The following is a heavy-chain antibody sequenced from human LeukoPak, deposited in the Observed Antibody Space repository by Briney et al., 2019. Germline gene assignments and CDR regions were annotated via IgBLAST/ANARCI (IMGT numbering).Heavy chain of an antibody. D-gene: IGHD6-13*01. CDR3: ARHSSSWNYYFDY. CDR2: IYYGGST. Sequence: SETLSLTCTVSGGFISSSSYYWGWIRQPPGKGLEWIGSIYYGGSTYYNSSLKSRVTISVDTSKNHLSLKLSSVTAADTAVYYCARHSSSWNYYFDYWGQGTLVTVPS. CDR1: GGFISSSSYY. V-gene: IGHV4-39*01. J-gene: IGHJ4*02.